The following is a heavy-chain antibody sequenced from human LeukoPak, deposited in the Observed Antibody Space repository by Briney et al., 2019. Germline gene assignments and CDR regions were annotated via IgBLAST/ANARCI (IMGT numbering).Heavy chain of an antibody. D-gene: IGHD3-10*01. CDR1: GFTFDDYA. CDR2: ISWNSGSI. CDR3: AKDKSAMVRGVGDAFDI. J-gene: IGHJ3*02. Sequence: GGSLRLSCAASGFTFDDYAMHWVRQAPRKDLEWVSGISWNSGSIGYADSVKGRFTISRDNAKNSLYLQMNSLRAEDTALYYCAKDKSAMVRGVGDAFDIWGQGTMVTVSS. V-gene: IGHV3-9*01.